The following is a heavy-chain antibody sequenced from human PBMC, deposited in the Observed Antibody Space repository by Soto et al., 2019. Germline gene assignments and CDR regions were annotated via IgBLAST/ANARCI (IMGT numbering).Heavy chain of an antibody. Sequence: SETLSLTCTVSGGSISSGGYYWSWIRQHPGKGLEWIGYIYYSGSTYYNPSLKSRVTISVDTSKNQFSLKLSSVTAADTAVYSCARMIAPHNWNYGPFHDYWGQGTLVPVSS. CDR2: IYYSGST. D-gene: IGHD1-7*01. CDR1: GGSISSGGYY. V-gene: IGHV4-31*03. J-gene: IGHJ4*02. CDR3: ARMIAPHNWNYGPFHDY.